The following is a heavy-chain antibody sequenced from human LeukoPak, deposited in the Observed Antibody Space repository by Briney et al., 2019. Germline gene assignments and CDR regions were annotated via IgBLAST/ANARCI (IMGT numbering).Heavy chain of an antibody. CDR2: IYYSGST. J-gene: IGHJ4*02. Sequence: PSETLSLTCTVSGGSISSSSYYWGWIRQPPGKGLAWIGSIYYSGSTYYNPSLKSRVTIPVDTSKNQFSLKLSSVTAADTAVYYCAGGWLVYYFDYWGQGTLVTVSS. V-gene: IGHV4-39*07. CDR3: AGGWLVYYFDY. D-gene: IGHD6-19*01. CDR1: GGSISSSSYY.